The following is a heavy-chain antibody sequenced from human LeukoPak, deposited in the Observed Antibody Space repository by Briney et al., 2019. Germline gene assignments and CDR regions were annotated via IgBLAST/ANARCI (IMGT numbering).Heavy chain of an antibody. CDR2: ISYDGSNK. J-gene: IGHJ4*02. V-gene: IGHV3-30-3*01. Sequence: GGSLRLSCAASGFTFSSYAMHWVRQAPGKGLEWVAVISYDGSNKYYADSVKGRFTISRDNSKNTLYLQMNSLRAEDTAVYYCARAAAGFFDYWGQRTLATVSP. CDR1: GFTFSSYA. CDR3: ARAAAGFFDY. D-gene: IGHD6-13*01.